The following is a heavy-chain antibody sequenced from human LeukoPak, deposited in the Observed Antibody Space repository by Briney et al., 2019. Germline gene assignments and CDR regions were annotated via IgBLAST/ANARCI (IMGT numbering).Heavy chain of an antibody. CDR1: GGSISSITYY. CDR3: ARDLLSSKAGTTNAFDI. CDR2: IYYSGST. Sequence: PSETLSLTCTVSGGSISSITYYWGWIRQPPGKGLEWIGSIYYSGSTYYNPSLKSRVTISVDTSKNQFSLKLSSVTAADTAVYYCARDLLSSKAGTTNAFDIWGQGTMVTVSS. D-gene: IGHD1-7*01. V-gene: IGHV4-39*07. J-gene: IGHJ3*02.